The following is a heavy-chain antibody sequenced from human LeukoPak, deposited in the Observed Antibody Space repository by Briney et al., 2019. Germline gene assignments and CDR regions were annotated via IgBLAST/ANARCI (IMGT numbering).Heavy chain of an antibody. V-gene: IGHV3-48*01. Sequence: GGSLRLSCEASGFPFSSYSTNWVRQAPGKGLEWVSYISSSSGIIYYADSVKGRFTISRDNSKNTLYLQMSSLRVEDTAVYYCARKYASGTYPLDYWGQGILVTVSS. J-gene: IGHJ4*02. CDR2: ISSSSGII. CDR1: GFPFSSYS. CDR3: ARKYASGTYPLDY. D-gene: IGHD3-10*01.